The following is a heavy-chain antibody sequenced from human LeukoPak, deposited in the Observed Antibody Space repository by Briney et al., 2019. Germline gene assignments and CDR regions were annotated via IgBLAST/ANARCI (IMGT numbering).Heavy chain of an antibody. Sequence: GGSLRLSCAASGYTFTDYAMSWVRQAPGKGLEWVSGISGSGTTTYYADSVKGRFTISRDNSKNTLYLQMNSLRAEDTAVYYCARESTTSSNFDYWGQGTLVTVSS. CDR3: ARESTTSSNFDY. D-gene: IGHD2-2*01. J-gene: IGHJ4*02. CDR2: ISGSGTTT. V-gene: IGHV3-23*01. CDR1: GYTFTDYA.